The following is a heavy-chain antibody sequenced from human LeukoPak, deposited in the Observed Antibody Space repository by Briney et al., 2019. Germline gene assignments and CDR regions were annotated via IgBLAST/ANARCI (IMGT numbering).Heavy chain of an antibody. CDR1: GFTFSSYA. J-gene: IGHJ1*01. CDR3: AKDLILGCSGGSCYSEYFQH. CDR2: ISGSGGST. Sequence: GGSLRLSCVASGFTFSSYAMSWVRQAPGKGLEWVSAISGSGGSTYYADPVKGRFTISRDNSKNTLYLQMNSLRAEDTAVYYCAKDLILGCSGGSCYSEYFQHWGQGTLVTVSS. V-gene: IGHV3-23*01. D-gene: IGHD2-15*01.